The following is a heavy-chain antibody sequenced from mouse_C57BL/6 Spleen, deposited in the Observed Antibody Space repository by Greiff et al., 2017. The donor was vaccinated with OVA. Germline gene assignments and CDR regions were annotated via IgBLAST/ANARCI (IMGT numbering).Heavy chain of an antibody. J-gene: IGHJ3*01. CDR3: AREGGVYGSSYWFAY. V-gene: IGHV1-64*01. CDR2: IHPNSGST. CDR1: GYTFTSYW. D-gene: IGHD1-1*01. Sequence: VQLQQPGAELVKPGASVKLSCKASGYTFTSYWMHWVKQRPGQGLEWIGMIHPNSGSTNYNEKFKSKATLTVDKSSSTAYMQLSSLTSEDSAVYYCAREGGVYGSSYWFAYWGQGTLVTVSA.